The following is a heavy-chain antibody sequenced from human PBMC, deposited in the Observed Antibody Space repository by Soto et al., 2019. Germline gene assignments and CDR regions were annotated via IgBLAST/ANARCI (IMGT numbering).Heavy chain of an antibody. CDR2: LSYRGTT. CDR3: AREIKMYSSSLKWFDP. D-gene: IGHD6-6*01. V-gene: IGHV4-31*03. CDR1: GGSFNSGAYY. J-gene: IGHJ5*02. Sequence: PSLTCPVSGGSFNSGAYYWGWIRRHPGKGLEWIGYLSYRGTTYYSPSLKSRLTMSLDTSKNQFSLKLNSVTAADTAVYYCAREIKMYSSSLKWFDPWGQGTLVTVSS.